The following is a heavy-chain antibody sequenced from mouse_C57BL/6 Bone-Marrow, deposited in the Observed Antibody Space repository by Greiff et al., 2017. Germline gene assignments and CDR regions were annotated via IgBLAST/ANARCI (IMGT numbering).Heavy chain of an antibody. Sequence: QVQLQQPGAELVKPGASVKLSCKASGYTFTSYWMQWVKQRPGQGLEWIGEIDPSDSYTNYNQKFKGKATLTVDTSSSTAYMQLSSLTSEDSAVYYCARATTAKDYWGQGTSVTVSS. J-gene: IGHJ4*01. CDR3: ARATTAKDY. CDR2: IDPSDSYT. D-gene: IGHD1-2*01. CDR1: GYTFTSYW. V-gene: IGHV1-50*01.